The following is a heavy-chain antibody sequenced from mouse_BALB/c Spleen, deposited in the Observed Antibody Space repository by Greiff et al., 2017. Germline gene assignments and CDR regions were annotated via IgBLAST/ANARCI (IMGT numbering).Heavy chain of an antibody. D-gene: IGHD1-3*01. CDR2: IYPSDSYT. J-gene: IGHJ2*01. Sequence: QVQLQQSGAELVRPGASVKLSCKASGYTFTSYWINWVKQRPGQGLEWIGNIYPSDSYTNYNQKFKDKATLTVDKSSSTAYMQLSSPTSEDSAVYYCTRSLNSYYFDYWGQGTTLTVSS. V-gene: IGHV1-69*02. CDR3: TRSLNSYYFDY. CDR1: GYTFTSYW.